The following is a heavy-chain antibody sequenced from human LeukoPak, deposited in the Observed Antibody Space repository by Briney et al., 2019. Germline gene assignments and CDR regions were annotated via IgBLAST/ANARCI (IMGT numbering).Heavy chain of an antibody. Sequence: GGSLRLSCAASGFSFSDHYMDWVRQAPGKGLEWVGRTRNKGNGYTTEYAASVKGRFTISRDDSKNSMYLQMNSLKTEDSAVYYCATDEWTPGYWGQGTLVTVSS. CDR3: ATDEWTPGY. D-gene: IGHD3-3*01. CDR1: GFSFSDHY. V-gene: IGHV3-72*01. J-gene: IGHJ4*02. CDR2: TRNKGNGYTT.